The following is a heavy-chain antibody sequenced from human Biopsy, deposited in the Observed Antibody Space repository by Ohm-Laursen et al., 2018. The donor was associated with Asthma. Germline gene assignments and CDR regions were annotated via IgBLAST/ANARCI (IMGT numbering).Heavy chain of an antibody. J-gene: IGHJ4*02. V-gene: IGHV1-24*01. Sequence: ASVTVSCKISGYSLTDLSMHWVRQAPGQGLEWMGGHDHVEGGTVNARRFQGRVTMTEDTSTDTAYMELSSLSSDDTAVYYCASDFPKDYVRYNFQFWGQGTLVTVSS. CDR3: ASDFPKDYVRYNFQF. CDR1: GYSLTDLS. D-gene: IGHD4-17*01. CDR2: HDHVEGGT.